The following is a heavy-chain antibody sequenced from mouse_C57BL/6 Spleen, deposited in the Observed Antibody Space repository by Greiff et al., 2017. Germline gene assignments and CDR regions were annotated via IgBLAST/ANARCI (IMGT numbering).Heavy chain of an antibody. J-gene: IGHJ2*01. CDR2: IDPSDSYT. Sequence: QVQLQQPGAELVKPGASVKLSCKASGYTFTSYWMQWVKQRPGQGLEWIGEIDPSDSYTNYNQKLKGKATLTVDTSSSTAYMQLSSLTSEDSAVYYCARNGPFYFDYWGQGTTLTVSS. CDR3: ARNGPFYFDY. V-gene: IGHV1-50*01. D-gene: IGHD1-1*02. CDR1: GYTFTSYW.